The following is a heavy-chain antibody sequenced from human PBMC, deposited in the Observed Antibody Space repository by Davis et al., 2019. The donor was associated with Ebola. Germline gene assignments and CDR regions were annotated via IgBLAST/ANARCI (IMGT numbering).Heavy chain of an antibody. D-gene: IGHD4-17*01. V-gene: IGHV1-18*01. J-gene: IGHJ6*02. CDR3: ARAGTTVNHYYYYGMDV. Sequence: AASVKVSCKASGYTFTSYGISWVRQAPGQGLEWMGWISAYNGNTNYAQKLQGRVTMTRDTSISTAYMELSRLRSDDTAVYYCARAGTTVNHYYYYGMDVWGQGTTVTVSS. CDR1: GYTFTSYG. CDR2: ISAYNGNT.